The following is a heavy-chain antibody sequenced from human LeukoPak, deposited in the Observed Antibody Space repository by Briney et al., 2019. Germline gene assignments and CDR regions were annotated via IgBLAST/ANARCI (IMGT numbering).Heavy chain of an antibody. CDR1: GGSISSYY. Sequence: PSETLSLTCTVSGGSISSYYWSWIRQPPGKGLEWMGYIYYSGTTNYNPSLKSRVTISVNTSKHQLSLKLSSVTAADTAVYYCARDSWGDGYNYYWFDPWGQGTLVTVSS. CDR2: IYYSGTT. CDR3: ARDSWGDGYNYYWFDP. D-gene: IGHD5-24*01. V-gene: IGHV4-59*01. J-gene: IGHJ5*02.